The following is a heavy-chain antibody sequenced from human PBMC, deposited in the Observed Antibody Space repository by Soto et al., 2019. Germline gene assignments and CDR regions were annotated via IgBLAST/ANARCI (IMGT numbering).Heavy chain of an antibody. Sequence: EVQLVETGGALIQPGGSLRLSCAASGFPVNATYLSWVRQAPGKGLEWLSVLYADGSTYYIDSVKGRFRISRDSSKNTLYLQMDSLRADDTAMYFCARAGGTTVTGLWHFDSWGQGTLVTVS. CDR2: LYADGST. V-gene: IGHV3-53*02. CDR1: GFPVNATY. D-gene: IGHD4-17*01. J-gene: IGHJ4*02. CDR3: ARAGGTTVTGLWHFDS.